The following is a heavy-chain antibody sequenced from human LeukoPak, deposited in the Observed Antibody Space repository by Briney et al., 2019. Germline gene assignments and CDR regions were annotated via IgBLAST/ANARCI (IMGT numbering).Heavy chain of an antibody. Sequence: PGGSLRLSXAASGFTVSSNYMSWVRQAPGKGLEWVSVIYSGGSTYYADSVKGRFTISRDNSKNTLYLQMNSLRAEDTAVYYCATYSSSSRNYYYYYYMDVWGKGTTVTVSS. CDR3: ATYSSSSRNYYYYYYMDV. V-gene: IGHV3-53*01. J-gene: IGHJ6*03. D-gene: IGHD6-6*01. CDR1: GFTVSSNY. CDR2: IYSGGST.